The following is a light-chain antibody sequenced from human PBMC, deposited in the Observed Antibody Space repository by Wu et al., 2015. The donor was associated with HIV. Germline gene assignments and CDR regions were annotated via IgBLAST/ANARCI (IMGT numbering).Light chain of an antibody. V-gene: IGKV3-20*01. Sequence: EIVMTQSPDTLSVSAGERATLSCRASQSVSSNYLAWYQQKPGQTPRLLIYGASSRATGIPDRFSGSGSGTDFTLTISRLEPEDFAVYYCQQYGSSPFTFGPGTKVDIK. CDR3: QQYGSSPFT. J-gene: IGKJ3*01. CDR2: GAS. CDR1: QSVSSNY.